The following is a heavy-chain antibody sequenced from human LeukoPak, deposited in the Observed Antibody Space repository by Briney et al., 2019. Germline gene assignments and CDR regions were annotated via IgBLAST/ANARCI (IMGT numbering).Heavy chain of an antibody. CDR3: ARHGTSGTNLNWFDP. J-gene: IGHJ5*02. D-gene: IGHD1-1*01. Sequence: SETLSLTCSVSGDSINSFYWSWIRQPPGKGLEWIGYIYYSGSTNYNPSLKSRVTISVDTSKNQFSLKLSSVTAADTAVYYCARHGTSGTNLNWFDPWGQGTLVTVSS. CDR2: IYYSGST. CDR1: GDSINSFY. V-gene: IGHV4-59*01.